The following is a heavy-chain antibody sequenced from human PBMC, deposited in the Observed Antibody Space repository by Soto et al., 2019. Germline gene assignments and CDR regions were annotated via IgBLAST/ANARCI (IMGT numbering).Heavy chain of an antibody. V-gene: IGHV1-69*04. D-gene: IGHD3-9*01. Sequence: SVKVSCKASGGTFSSYTISWVRQAPGQGLEWMGRIIPILGIANYAQKFQGRVTITADKSTSTAYMELSSLRSEDTAVYYFARDERLRYSDWPRQARAFEIWGEGTMVTV. CDR1: GGTFSSYT. CDR3: ARDERLRYSDWPRQARAFEI. J-gene: IGHJ3*02. CDR2: IIPILGIA.